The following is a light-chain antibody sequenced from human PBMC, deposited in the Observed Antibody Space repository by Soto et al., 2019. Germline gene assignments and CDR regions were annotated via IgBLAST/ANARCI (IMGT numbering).Light chain of an antibody. Sequence: EIVLTQSPGTLSLSPGERATLSCRASQSVSSSYLAWYQQKPAQAPRLLIYGASNRATGIPDRFSGSGSGTDFTLTISKLEPEDFVVYYCQQYGSSPFITFGQGTRLEI. V-gene: IGKV3-20*01. J-gene: IGKJ5*01. CDR2: GAS. CDR3: QQYGSSPFIT. CDR1: QSVSSSY.